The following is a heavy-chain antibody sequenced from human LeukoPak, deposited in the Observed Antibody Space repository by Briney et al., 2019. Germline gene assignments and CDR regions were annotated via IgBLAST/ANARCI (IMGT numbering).Heavy chain of an antibody. CDR3: ARFPKTLYYSTNYYYYGMDV. V-gene: IGHV1-46*01. J-gene: IGHJ6*02. D-gene: IGHD4-11*01. CDR1: GYTFTSYY. Sequence: ASVKVSCKASGYTFTSYYMHWVRQAPGRGLEWMGIINPSGGSTSYAQKFQGRVTMTRDTSTSTVYMELSSLRSEDTAVYYCARFPKTLYYSTNYYYYGMDVWGQGTTVTVSS. CDR2: INPSGGST.